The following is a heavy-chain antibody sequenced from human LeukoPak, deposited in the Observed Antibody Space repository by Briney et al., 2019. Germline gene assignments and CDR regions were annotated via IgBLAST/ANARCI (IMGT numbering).Heavy chain of an antibody. Sequence: PGGSLRLSCAASGFTVSSNYMSWVRQAPGKGLEWVSVIYSGGSTYYADSVKGRFTISRDNSKNTLYLQMNSLRAEDTAVYYCARGNDYYDSSGYYYLWGQGTLVTVSS. CDR2: IYSGGST. CDR3: ARGNDYYDSSGYYYL. CDR1: GFTVSSNY. J-gene: IGHJ5*02. D-gene: IGHD3-22*01. V-gene: IGHV3-53*01.